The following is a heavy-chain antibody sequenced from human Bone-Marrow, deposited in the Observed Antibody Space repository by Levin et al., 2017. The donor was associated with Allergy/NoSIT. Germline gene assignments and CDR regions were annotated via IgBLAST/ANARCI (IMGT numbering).Heavy chain of an antibody. D-gene: IGHD4-17*01. J-gene: IGHJ4*02. CDR3: ARTDYGDYWRNFDY. CDR2: IHYSGGT. V-gene: IGHV4-31*03. Sequence: SETLSLTCTVSGGSISSGSYYWSWLRQHPGGGLEWIGYIHYSGGTYYNPSLKSRLTISVDTSKNQFSLKLSSVTAADTAVYFCARTDYGDYWRNFDYWGQGTLVTVSS. CDR1: GGSISSGSYY.